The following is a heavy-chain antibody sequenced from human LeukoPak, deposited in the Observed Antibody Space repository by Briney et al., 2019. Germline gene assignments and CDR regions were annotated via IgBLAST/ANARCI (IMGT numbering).Heavy chain of an antibody. CDR2: ISYDGSNK. V-gene: IGHV3-30-3*01. D-gene: IGHD4-17*01. CDR1: VFTFSSYA. J-gene: IGHJ6*02. CDR3: ARGRTVTTVDYYYGMDV. Sequence: GGSLRLSCAASVFTFSSYAMHWVRQAPGKGLEWVAVISYDGSNKYYADSVKGRFTISRDNSKNTLYLQMNSLRAEDTAVYYCARGRTVTTVDYYYGMDVWGQGTTVTVSS.